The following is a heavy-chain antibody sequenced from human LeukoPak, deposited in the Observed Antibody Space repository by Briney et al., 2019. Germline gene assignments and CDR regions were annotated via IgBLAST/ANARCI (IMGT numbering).Heavy chain of an antibody. CDR1: GFTFSSYW. D-gene: IGHD3-22*01. Sequence: GGSLRLSCTASGFTFSSYWMNWVRQAPGKGLEWVANIKQDETEKYYVDSVKGRFTISRDNAKNSLYLQMNSLRAEDKAVYYCARDYYDSSGYRFDSWGQGTLVTVSS. CDR3: ARDYYDSSGYRFDS. V-gene: IGHV3-7*01. CDR2: IKQDETEK. J-gene: IGHJ4*02.